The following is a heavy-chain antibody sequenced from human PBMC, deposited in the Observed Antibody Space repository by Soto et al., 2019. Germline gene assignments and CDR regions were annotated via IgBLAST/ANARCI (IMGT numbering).Heavy chain of an antibody. CDR3: ARDQFKTLAVSYYFDY. J-gene: IGHJ4*02. V-gene: IGHV1-18*01. CDR1: GYTFTTYG. CDR2: ISAYNGNT. Sequence: QVQLVQSGAEVKKPGXSVKVSCKASGYTFTTYGISWVRQAPGQGLEWMGWISAYNGNTNYAQKLQGRVTMTTDTSTSTAYMELRSLRSDDTAVYYCARDQFKTLAVSYYFDYWGQGTLVTVSS. D-gene: IGHD6-19*01.